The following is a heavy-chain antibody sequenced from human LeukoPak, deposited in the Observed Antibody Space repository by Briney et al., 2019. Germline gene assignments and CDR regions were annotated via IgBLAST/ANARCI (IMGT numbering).Heavy chain of an antibody. CDR3: ARSQTWTPPFDY. D-gene: IGHD3/OR15-3a*01. CDR1: GFTVSSNS. J-gene: IGHJ4*02. Sequence: GGSLRLSCTVSGFTVSSNSMSWVRQAPGKGLEWVANIREDGTEKNYVDSVKGRFTISRDNAKNSLYLQMNSLRAEDTAVYYCARSQTWTPPFDYWGQGTLVTVSS. V-gene: IGHV3-7*01. CDR2: IREDGTEK.